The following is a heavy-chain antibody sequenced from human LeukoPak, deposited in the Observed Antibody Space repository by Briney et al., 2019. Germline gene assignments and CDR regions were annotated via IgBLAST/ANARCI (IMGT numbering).Heavy chain of an antibody. J-gene: IGHJ4*02. CDR3: ARLEGHYYGSGSYYLTGFDY. D-gene: IGHD3-10*01. CDR1: GYKFSSYW. V-gene: IGHV5-51*01. Sequence: GESLKISCKGSGYKFSSYWIGWVRQMPGKGLEWMGIIYPGDSDTRYSPSFQGQVTISADKSISTAYLQWSSLKASDTAMYYCARLEGHYYGSGSYYLTGFDYWGQGTLVTVSS. CDR2: IYPGDSDT.